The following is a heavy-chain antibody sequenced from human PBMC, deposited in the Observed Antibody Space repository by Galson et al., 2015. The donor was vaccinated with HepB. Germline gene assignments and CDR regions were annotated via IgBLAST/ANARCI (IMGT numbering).Heavy chain of an antibody. CDR3: GRVPDAGTFYGWLDP. V-gene: IGHV4-31*11. CDR2: IHYTGRT. CDR1: GDSISNGGFY. Sequence: TLSLTCAVSGDSISNGGFYWTWMRQLPGKGLEWIGFIHYTGRTNYNPSLRSRVTISVDMSKNQFSLNLISVTAADTAMYYCGRVPDAGTFYGWLDPWGRGTLVTVSS. J-gene: IGHJ5*02. D-gene: IGHD2/OR15-2a*01.